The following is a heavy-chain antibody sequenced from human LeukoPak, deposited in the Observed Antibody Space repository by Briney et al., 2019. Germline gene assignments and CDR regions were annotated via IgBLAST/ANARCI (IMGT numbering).Heavy chain of an antibody. J-gene: IGHJ4*02. CDR3: AREAEASSSPPATDY. V-gene: IGHV3-66*01. CDR1: GFTVSSNY. Sequence: GGSLRLSCAASGFTVSSNYMSWVRQAPGKGLEWVSVIYSGGSTYYADSVKGRFTISRDNSKNTLYLQMNSLRAEDTAVYYCAREAEASSSPPATDYWGQGTLATVSS. CDR2: IYSGGST. D-gene: IGHD6-6*01.